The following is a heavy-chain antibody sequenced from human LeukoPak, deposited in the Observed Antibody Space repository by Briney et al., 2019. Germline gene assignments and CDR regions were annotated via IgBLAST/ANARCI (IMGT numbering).Heavy chain of an antibody. CDR1: GGSITNHY. Sequence: PSETLSLTCTISGGSITNHYWSWIRQPPGKGLEWIGYIYYSGSTNYNPSLKSRVTISVDTSKNQFSLKLSSVTAADTAVYYCARHFTYYDSSGYYRYFDYWGQGTLVTVSS. V-gene: IGHV4-59*08. CDR3: ARHFTYYDSSGYYRYFDY. CDR2: IYYSGST. J-gene: IGHJ4*02. D-gene: IGHD3-22*01.